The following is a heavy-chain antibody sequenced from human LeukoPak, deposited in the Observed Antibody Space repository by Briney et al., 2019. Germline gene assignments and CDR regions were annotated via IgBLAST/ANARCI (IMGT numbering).Heavy chain of an antibody. CDR3: ARAMVRGKGAFDI. CDR1: GGSISSYY. V-gene: IGHV4-59*01. CDR2: IYYSGST. Sequence: PSETLSLTCTVSGGSISSYYWSWIRQPPGKGLEWIGYIYYSGSTNYNPSLKSRVTISVDTSKNQFSLKLSSVTAADTAVYYCARAMVRGKGAFDIWGQGTMVTVSS. J-gene: IGHJ3*02. D-gene: IGHD3-10*01.